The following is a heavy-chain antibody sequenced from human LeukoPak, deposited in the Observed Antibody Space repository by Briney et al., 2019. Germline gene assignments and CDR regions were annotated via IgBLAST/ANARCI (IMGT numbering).Heavy chain of an antibody. CDR3: ARDPGRVGYFDY. D-gene: IGHD1-26*01. CDR2: ISSSSSYI. J-gene: IGHJ4*02. Sequence: GGSLRLSCAASGFTFSSYSMNWVRQAPGKGLEWVSSISSSSSYIYYADSVEGRFTVSRDNAKNSLYLQMNSLRAEDTAVYYCARDPGRVGYFDYWGQGTLVTVSS. V-gene: IGHV3-21*01. CDR1: GFTFSSYS.